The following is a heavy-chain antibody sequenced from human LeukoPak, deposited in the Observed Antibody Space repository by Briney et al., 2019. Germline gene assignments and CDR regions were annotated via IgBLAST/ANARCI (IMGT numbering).Heavy chain of an antibody. CDR1: GGSISSGDYY. J-gene: IGHJ4*02. Sequence: SQTLSLTCTVSGGSISSGDYYWSWIRQPPGKGLEWIGYIYYSGSTNCNPSVKSRVAMSVDTSKNQFSLKLRSVTAADTAVYYCATVAVIRGVTYFDYCGQGTLVTVSS. CDR2: IYYSGST. CDR3: ATVAVIRGVTYFDY. V-gene: IGHV4-61*08. D-gene: IGHD3-10*01.